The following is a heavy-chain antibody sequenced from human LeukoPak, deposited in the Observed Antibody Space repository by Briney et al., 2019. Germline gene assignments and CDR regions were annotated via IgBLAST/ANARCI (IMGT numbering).Heavy chain of an antibody. CDR3: ARDRYCGGDCLDY. CDR2: IIPIFGTA. D-gene: IGHD2-21*01. J-gene: IGHJ4*02. Sequence: SVKVSCKASGGTFSSYAISWVRQAPGQGLEWMGGIIPIFGTANYAQKFQGRVTITTDESTSTAYMELSSLRSEGTAVYYCARDRYCGGDCLDYWGQGTLVTVSS. V-gene: IGHV1-69*05. CDR1: GGTFSSYA.